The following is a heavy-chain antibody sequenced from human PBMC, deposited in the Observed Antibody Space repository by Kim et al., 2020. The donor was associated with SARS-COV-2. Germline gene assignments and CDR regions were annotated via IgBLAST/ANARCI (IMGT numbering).Heavy chain of an antibody. CDR3: AKEAATTFLALNWFDP. CDR2: ISGNGDST. CDR1: GFTFTNYA. D-gene: IGHD6-25*01. Sequence: GGSLRLSCAASGFTFTNYAMSWVRQAPGKGLEWVSTISGNGDSTYYADSVKGRSTISRDNSKNTVYLQVNYLRADDTAVYYCAKEAATTFLALNWFDPWGRGTLVTVSS. J-gene: IGHJ5*02. V-gene: IGHV3-23*01.